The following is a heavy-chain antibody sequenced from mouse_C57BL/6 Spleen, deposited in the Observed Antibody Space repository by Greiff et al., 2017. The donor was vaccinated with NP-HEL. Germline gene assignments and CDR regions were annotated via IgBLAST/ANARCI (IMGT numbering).Heavy chain of an antibody. CDR2: IYPSSGNT. CDR1: GYTFTSYG. V-gene: IGHV1-81*01. Sequence: VQLQQSGAELARPGASVKLSCKASGYTFTSYGISWVKQRTGQGLEWIGEIYPSSGNTYYNEKFKGKATLTADKSSSTAYMEVRSLTSEDSAVYFCARHVDVWGTGTTVTVSS. CDR3: ARHVDV. J-gene: IGHJ1*03.